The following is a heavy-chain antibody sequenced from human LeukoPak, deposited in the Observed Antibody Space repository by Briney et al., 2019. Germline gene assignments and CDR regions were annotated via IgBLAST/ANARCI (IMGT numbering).Heavy chain of an antibody. CDR3: ARNSYYDFWSGYAFDY. V-gene: IGHV1-2*02. Sequence: GASVKVSCKASGYTFTGYYMHWLRQAPGQGLGWMGWINPNSGGTNYAQKFQGRVTMTRDTSISTAYMELSRLRSDDTAVYYCARNSYYDFWSGYAFDYWGQGTLVTVSS. CDR1: GYTFTGYY. J-gene: IGHJ4*02. D-gene: IGHD3-3*01. CDR2: INPNSGGT.